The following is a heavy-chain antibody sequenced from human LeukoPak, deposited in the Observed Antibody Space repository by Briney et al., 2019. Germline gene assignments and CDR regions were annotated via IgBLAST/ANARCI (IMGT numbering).Heavy chain of an antibody. V-gene: IGHV4-59*01. CDR1: GGSISSYY. Sequence: PSETLSLTCTVSGGSISSYYWSWIRQPPGEGLEWIGYIYYSGSTNYNPSLKSRVTISVDTSKNQFSLKLSSVTAADTAVYYCARVVGSQGTAMRLEYWGQGTLVTVSA. CDR2: IYYSGST. D-gene: IGHD2-2*01. CDR3: ARVVGSQGTAMRLEY. J-gene: IGHJ4*02.